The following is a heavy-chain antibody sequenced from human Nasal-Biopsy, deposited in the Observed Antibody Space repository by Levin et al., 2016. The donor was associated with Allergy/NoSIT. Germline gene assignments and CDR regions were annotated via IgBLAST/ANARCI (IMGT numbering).Heavy chain of an antibody. D-gene: IGHD2-15*01. CDR2: ISFDGSDK. V-gene: IGHV3-30*18. Sequence: GGSLRLSCVASGFSFSSHGMHWVRQAPGKGLEWVALISFDGSDKYYADSMKGRFTISRDNSKNTLYLQMNRLRAEDTAIYYCAKVYARYCSGDSCYPGYWGQGTLVTVSS. CDR3: AKVYARYCSGDSCYPGY. CDR1: GFSFSSHG. J-gene: IGHJ4*02.